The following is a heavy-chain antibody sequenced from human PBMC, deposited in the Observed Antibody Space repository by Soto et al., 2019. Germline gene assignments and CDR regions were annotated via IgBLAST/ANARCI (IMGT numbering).Heavy chain of an antibody. CDR3: ARGVHLGELSLGDY. D-gene: IGHD3-16*02. CDR1: GYTFTGYY. Sequence: QVQLVQSGAEVKKPGASVKVSCKASGYTFTGYYMHWVRQAPGQGLEWIGWINPNSVGTNYAQKFQGWVTMTRDTSISTAYMELSRLRYDDTAVYYCARGVHLGELSLGDYWGQGTLVTVSS. CDR2: INPNSVGT. V-gene: IGHV1-2*04. J-gene: IGHJ4*02.